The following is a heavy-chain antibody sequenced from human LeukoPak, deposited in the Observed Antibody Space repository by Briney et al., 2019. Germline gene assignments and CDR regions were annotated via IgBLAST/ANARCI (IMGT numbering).Heavy chain of an antibody. CDR2: ISYDGSSK. CDR3: ARDRNEYSSSSPFDY. V-gene: IGHV3-30*04. CDR1: GFTFSTYA. Sequence: GGSLRLSCAASGFTFSTYAMHWVRQAPGKGLEWVAVISYDGSSKYYADSVKGRFTISRDNSKNTLYLQMNSLRAEDTAVYYCARDRNEYSSSSPFDYWGQGTLVTVSS. J-gene: IGHJ4*02. D-gene: IGHD6-6*01.